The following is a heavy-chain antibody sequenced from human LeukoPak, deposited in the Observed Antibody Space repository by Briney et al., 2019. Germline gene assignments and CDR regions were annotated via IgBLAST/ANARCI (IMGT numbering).Heavy chain of an antibody. CDR3: ASPAKYSDTWYFDY. CDR2: IKGDGSEK. J-gene: IGHJ4*02. Sequence: GGSLRLSCAASGFTFSSYWMSWVRQAPGKGLEGVANIKGDGSEKYYVDSVKGRFTISRDNAKNSLYLQMNSLRAEDTAVYYCASPAKYSDTWYFDYWGQGTLVTVSS. D-gene: IGHD6-6*01. V-gene: IGHV3-7*01. CDR1: GFTFSSYW.